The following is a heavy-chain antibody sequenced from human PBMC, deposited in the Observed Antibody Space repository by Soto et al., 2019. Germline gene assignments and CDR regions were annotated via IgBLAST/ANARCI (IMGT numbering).Heavy chain of an antibody. V-gene: IGHV1-69*01. CDR2: IIPIFGTP. CDR1: GGSFSSFA. Sequence: QVQLVQSGAEVKKPGSSVKVSCKTSGGSFSSFAISWVRQAPGQGLEWMGGIIPIFGTPNYAQKFHGRVTITADESTDTGYMELSGLKYEDTAVYYCARDLRIISGYYYGAFDYWGQGTLVSVSS. D-gene: IGHD3-22*01. J-gene: IGHJ4*02. CDR3: ARDLRIISGYYYGAFDY.